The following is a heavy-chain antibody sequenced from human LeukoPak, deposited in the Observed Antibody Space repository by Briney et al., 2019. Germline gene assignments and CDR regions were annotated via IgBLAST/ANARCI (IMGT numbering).Heavy chain of an antibody. CDR2: IRCDGSNK. D-gene: IGHD2-2*01. CDR1: GFTFSSYG. V-gene: IGHV3-30*02. CDR3: AKDQEVAVVPADIGIFQH. J-gene: IGHJ1*01. Sequence: GGSLRLSCAASGFTFSSYGMHWVRQAPGKGLEWVAFIRCDGSNKYYADSVKGRFTISRDNSKNTLYLQMNSLRAEDTAVYYCAKDQEVAVVPADIGIFQHWGQGTLVTVSS.